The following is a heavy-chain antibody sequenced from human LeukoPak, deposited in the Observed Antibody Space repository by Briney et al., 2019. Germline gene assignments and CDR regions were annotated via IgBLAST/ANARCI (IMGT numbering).Heavy chain of an antibody. Sequence: GESLKISCKGSGYSFTSHWIGWVRQMPGKGLEWMGIVNPDDSDTIYSPSFQGQVTISADESITTAYLQWSSLKASDTAMYYCARLRWPMGGRSSFDYWGQGALVTVSS. J-gene: IGHJ4*02. CDR3: ARLRWPMGGRSSFDY. CDR1: GYSFTSHW. CDR2: VNPDDSDT. D-gene: IGHD1-26*01. V-gene: IGHV5-51*01.